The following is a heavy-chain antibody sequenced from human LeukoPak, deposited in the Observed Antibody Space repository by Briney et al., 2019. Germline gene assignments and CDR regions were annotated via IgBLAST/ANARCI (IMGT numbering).Heavy chain of an antibody. Sequence: SETLSLTCTVSGGSISSYYWNWIRQPPGKGLEWIGYVYYSGSTNYNPSLKSRVTISVDTSKNQFSLKLSSVTAADTAVYYCARLRDGNYPDYWGQGTLVTVSS. CDR1: GGSISSYY. D-gene: IGHD5-24*01. V-gene: IGHV4-59*08. CDR2: VYYSGST. J-gene: IGHJ4*02. CDR3: ARLRDGNYPDY.